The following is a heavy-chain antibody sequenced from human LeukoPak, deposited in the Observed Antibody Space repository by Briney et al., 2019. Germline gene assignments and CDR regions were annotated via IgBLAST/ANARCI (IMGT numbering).Heavy chain of an antibody. D-gene: IGHD1-26*01. CDR1: GGTFSSYA. CDR2: TIPIFGTA. Sequence: GASVKVSCKASGGTFSSYAISWVRQAPGQGLEWMGGTIPIFGTANYAQKFQGRVTITADESTSTAYMELSSLRSEDTAVYYCARGHREWALGVSYSGDAFDIWGQGTMVTVSS. CDR3: ARGHREWALGVSYSGDAFDI. V-gene: IGHV1-69*13. J-gene: IGHJ3*02.